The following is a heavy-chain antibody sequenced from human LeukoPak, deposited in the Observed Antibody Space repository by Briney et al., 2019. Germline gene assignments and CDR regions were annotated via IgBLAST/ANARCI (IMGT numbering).Heavy chain of an antibody. CDR1: GFTFSSYA. J-gene: IGHJ4*02. CDR3: ASYDIGGNTPGAN. V-gene: IGHV3-23*01. D-gene: IGHD3-9*01. Sequence: QTGGSLRLSCAASGFTFSSYAMSWVRQAPGKGLEWVSAISAKSDYTYYADSVKGRFIISGDNSKNTLYVQMNSLRVEDTAVYFCASYDIGGNTPGANWGQGTLVTVSS. CDR2: ISAKSDYT.